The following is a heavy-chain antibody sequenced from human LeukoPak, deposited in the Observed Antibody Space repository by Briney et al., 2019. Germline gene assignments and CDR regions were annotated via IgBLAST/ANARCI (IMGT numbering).Heavy chain of an antibody. V-gene: IGHV3-48*01. J-gene: IGHJ3*02. Sequence: QSGGSLRLSCAASGFTFGTYNMNWVRQAPGKGLEWVSYISSSSSTIYYADSVKGRFTISRDNSKNTLYLQMNSLRAEDTAVYYCAKDGRGLRFLEWLPIAFDIWGQGTMVTVSS. CDR1: GFTFGTYN. CDR3: AKDGRGLRFLEWLPIAFDI. D-gene: IGHD3-3*01. CDR2: ISSSSSTI.